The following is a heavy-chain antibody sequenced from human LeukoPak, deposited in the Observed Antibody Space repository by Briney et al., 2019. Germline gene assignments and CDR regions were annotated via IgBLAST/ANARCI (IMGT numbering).Heavy chain of an antibody. Sequence: GASVKVSCKASGYTFTNYYMHWVRQAPGQGLEWMGIINPSDGKTSYAQKFQGRVTMTRDTSTSTVYMELSSLRSDDTAVYYCARVSSWDYSNYEMDYWGQGTLVTVSS. CDR1: GYTFTNYY. CDR3: ARVSSWDYSNYEMDY. CDR2: INPSDGKT. J-gene: IGHJ4*02. D-gene: IGHD4-11*01. V-gene: IGHV1-46*01.